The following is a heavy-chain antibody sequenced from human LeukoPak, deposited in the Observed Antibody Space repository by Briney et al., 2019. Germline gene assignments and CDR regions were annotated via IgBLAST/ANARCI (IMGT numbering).Heavy chain of an antibody. J-gene: IGHJ4*02. D-gene: IGHD6-19*01. V-gene: IGHV3-21*01. CDR2: ISSSSSYI. CDR3: ARDRVAVAGQGSDY. CDR1: GFTFTSYS. Sequence: GGSLRLSCAASGFTFTSYSMNWVRQAPGKGLEWVSSISSSSSYIYYADSVKGRFTISRDNAKNSLYLQMNSLRAEDTAVYYCARDRVAVAGQGSDYWGQGTLVTVSS.